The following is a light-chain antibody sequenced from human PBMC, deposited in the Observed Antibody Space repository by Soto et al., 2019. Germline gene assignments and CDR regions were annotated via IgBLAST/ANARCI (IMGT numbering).Light chain of an antibody. CDR3: QQRLNGPRFT. V-gene: IGKV3-11*01. J-gene: IGKJ2*01. CDR2: DAS. CDR1: QSVSSY. Sequence: EIVLTQSPATLSLSPGERATLSCRASQSVSSYLAWYQQKPGQAPRLLIYDASNRATGIPARFSGGGSGTAFTLPISALALEVFAVYYLQQRLNGPRFTLGRGTKREIK.